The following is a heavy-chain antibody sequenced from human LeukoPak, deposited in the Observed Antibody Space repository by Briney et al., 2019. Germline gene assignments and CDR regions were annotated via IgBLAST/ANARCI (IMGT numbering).Heavy chain of an antibody. V-gene: IGHV1-2*02. CDR1: GYTFTGYY. J-gene: IGHJ4*02. CDR3: ARDGAVAGTAYPEY. Sequence: GASVKVSCKASGYTFTGYYMHWVRQAPGQGLEWMGWINPNSGGTNYAQNFQGRVTMTRDTSISTAYMELSRLTSDDAAVYYCARDGAVAGTAYPEYWGQGTLVTVSS. D-gene: IGHD6-19*01. CDR2: INPNSGGT.